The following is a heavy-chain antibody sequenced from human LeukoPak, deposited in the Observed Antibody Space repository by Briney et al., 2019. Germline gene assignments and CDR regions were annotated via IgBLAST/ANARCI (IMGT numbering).Heavy chain of an antibody. CDR3: ARTRYNSGGGDY. V-gene: IGHV3-33*01. J-gene: IGHJ4*02. CDR1: GFTFSDYG. D-gene: IGHD6-19*01. CDR2: IWYDGTNR. Sequence: GGSLRLSCAVSGFTFSDYGMHWVRQAPGEGVEWVAVIWYDGTNRYYADSVEGRFTISRDNSKNTLYLQMNSLRAEDTAVYYCARTRYNSGGGDYWGQGTPVTVSP.